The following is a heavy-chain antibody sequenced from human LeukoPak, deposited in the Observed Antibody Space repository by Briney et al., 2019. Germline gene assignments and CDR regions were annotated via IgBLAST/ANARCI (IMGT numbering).Heavy chain of an antibody. CDR3: VKLRGDIVVVVAATRDAFDI. D-gene: IGHD2-15*01. CDR1: GFTFSSYA. J-gene: IGHJ3*02. CDR2: ISSNGGST. V-gene: IGHV3-64D*09. Sequence: GGSLRLSCSASGFTFSSYAMHWVRQAPGKGLEYVSAISSNGGSTYYADSVKGRLTISRDNSKNTLYLQMSSLRAEGTAVYYCVKLRGDIVVVVAATRDAFDIWGQGTMVTVSS.